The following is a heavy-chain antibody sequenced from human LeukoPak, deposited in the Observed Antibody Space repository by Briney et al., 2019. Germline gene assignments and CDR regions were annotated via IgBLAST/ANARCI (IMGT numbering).Heavy chain of an antibody. J-gene: IGHJ4*02. Sequence: GGSLRLSCAASGFTFSTFAMSWVRQAPGKGLEWVSAISASDTSTYYADSVKGRFTISRDNSKNTLYLQMNSLRAEDTAVYYCAKARATIYYFDCWGQGTLATVSS. CDR2: ISASDTST. CDR3: AKARATIYYFDC. V-gene: IGHV3-23*01. CDR1: GFTFSTFA. D-gene: IGHD5-12*01.